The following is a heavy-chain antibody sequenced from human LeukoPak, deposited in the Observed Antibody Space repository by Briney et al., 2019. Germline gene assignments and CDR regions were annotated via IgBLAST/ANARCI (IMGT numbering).Heavy chain of an antibody. CDR1: GFTFSSYW. CDR2: ISTDGTTT. CDR3: AGSDSWYTLDY. Sequence: GGSLRLSCAVSGFTFSSYWLHWVRQAPGKGLVWVSRISTDGTTTTYADSVKGRFTISRDNAKNTLYLQMNSLRAEDTAVYYCAGSDSWYTLDYWGQGTLVTVSS. V-gene: IGHV3-74*01. D-gene: IGHD6-13*01. J-gene: IGHJ4*02.